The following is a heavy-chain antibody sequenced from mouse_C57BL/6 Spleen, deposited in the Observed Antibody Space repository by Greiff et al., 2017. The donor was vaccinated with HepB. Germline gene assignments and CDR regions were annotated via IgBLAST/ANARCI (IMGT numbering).Heavy chain of an antibody. CDR2: IRSKSNNYAT. V-gene: IGHV10-1*01. D-gene: IGHD2-1*01. Sequence: EVKLVESGGGLVQPKGSLKLSCAASGFSFNTYAMNWVRQAPGKGLEWVARIRSKSNNYATYYADSVKDRFTIARDESESMLYLQMNNLKTADTAMYYCVIPLYYRNSPFAYWGQGTLVTVSA. J-gene: IGHJ3*01. CDR1: GFSFNTYA. CDR3: VIPLYYRNSPFAY.